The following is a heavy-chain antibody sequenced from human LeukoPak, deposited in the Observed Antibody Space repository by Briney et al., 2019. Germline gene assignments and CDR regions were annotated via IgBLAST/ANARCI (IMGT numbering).Heavy chain of an antibody. CDR3: AELGITMIGGV. Sequence: GGSLRLSCAASGFTFSNSAMTWVRQAPGKGLEWVSSISSSGSTIYYADSVKGRFTISRDNAKNSLYLQMNSLRAEDTAVYYCAELGITMIGGVWGKGTTVTISS. J-gene: IGHJ6*04. CDR2: ISSSGSTI. CDR1: GFTFSNSA. D-gene: IGHD3-10*02. V-gene: IGHV3-48*03.